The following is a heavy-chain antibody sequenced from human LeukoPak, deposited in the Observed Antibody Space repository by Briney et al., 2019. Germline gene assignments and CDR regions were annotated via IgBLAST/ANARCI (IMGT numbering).Heavy chain of an antibody. V-gene: IGHV3-48*04. Sequence: GGSLRLSCAVSGFTFSTYWMSWVRQAPGKGLEWVSYISSSGSTIYYADSVKGRFTISRDNAKNSLYLQMNSLRAEDTAVYYCARAKGYYDSSGYHDAFDIWGQGTMVTVSS. D-gene: IGHD3-22*01. CDR3: ARAKGYYDSSGYHDAFDI. CDR2: ISSSGSTI. CDR1: GFTFSTYW. J-gene: IGHJ3*02.